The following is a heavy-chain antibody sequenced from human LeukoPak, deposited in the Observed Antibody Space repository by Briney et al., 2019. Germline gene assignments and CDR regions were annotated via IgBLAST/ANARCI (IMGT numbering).Heavy chain of an antibody. CDR2: IWYDGSNK. Sequence: GGSLRLSCAASGFTFSSYGMHWVRQAPGKGLEWVAVIWYDGSNKYYADSVKGRFTISRDNSKNTLYLQMNSLRAEGTAVYYCAREGVVAATSSWFDPWGQGTLVTVSS. V-gene: IGHV3-33*01. J-gene: IGHJ5*02. CDR3: AREGVVAATSSWFDP. CDR1: GFTFSSYG. D-gene: IGHD2-15*01.